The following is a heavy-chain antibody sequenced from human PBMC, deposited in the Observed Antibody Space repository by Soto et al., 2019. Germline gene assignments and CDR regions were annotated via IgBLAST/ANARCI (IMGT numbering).Heavy chain of an antibody. CDR2: INPNSGGT. J-gene: IGHJ6*02. CDR1: GYTFTGYY. CDR3: AREVLGAYDSSGYYSGARDYYYGMDV. D-gene: IGHD3-22*01. Sequence: ASVKVSCKASGYTFTGYYMHWVRQAPGQGLEWMGWINPNSGGTNYAQKFQGWVTMTRDTSISTAYMELSRLRFDDTAVYYCAREVLGAYDSSGYYSGARDYYYGMDVWGQGTTVTVSS. V-gene: IGHV1-2*04.